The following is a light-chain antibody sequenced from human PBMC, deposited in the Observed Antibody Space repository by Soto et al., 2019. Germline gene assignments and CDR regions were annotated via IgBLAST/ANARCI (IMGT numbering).Light chain of an antibody. CDR3: QQYGSSPGT. J-gene: IGKJ1*01. Sequence: EIVLTQSPGTLSLSPGERATLSCRASQSVSSSYLAWYQQKPGQAPRLLIYGASSRATGIPDRFSGSGSGTDFTLTISRLEPYFFAVYCCQQYGSSPGTFGQGPKVDIK. CDR1: QSVSSSY. V-gene: IGKV3-20*01. CDR2: GAS.